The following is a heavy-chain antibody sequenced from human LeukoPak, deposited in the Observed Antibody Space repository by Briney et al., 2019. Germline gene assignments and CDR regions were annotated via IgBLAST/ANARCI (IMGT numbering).Heavy chain of an antibody. CDR1: GGSISSGDYC. CDR2: VHHTGKI. D-gene: IGHD6-25*01. Sequence: SETLSLTCIVSGGSISSGDYCWDWIRQPPGKGLEWIGNVHHTGKIYYNPSLSSRVTMYVDRSKNQFSLKLTSVTAADTAIYYCARHPAAQNWFDPWGQGALVTISS. CDR3: ARHPAAQNWFDP. V-gene: IGHV4-39*01. J-gene: IGHJ5*02.